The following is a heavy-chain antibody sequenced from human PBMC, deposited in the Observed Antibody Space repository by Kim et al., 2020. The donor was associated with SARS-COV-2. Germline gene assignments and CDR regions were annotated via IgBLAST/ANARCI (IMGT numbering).Heavy chain of an antibody. CDR3: ARGGLGDSSGGSCYYYYYGMDV. CDR2: IKQDGSEK. V-gene: IGHV3-7*01. J-gene: IGHJ6*02. Sequence: GGSLRLSCAASGFTFSSCWMSWVRQAPGKGLEWVANIKQDGSEKYYVDSVKGRFTISRDNAKNSLYLQMNSLRAEDTAVYYCARGGLGDSSGGSCYYYYYGMDVWGQGTTVTVPS. CDR1: GFTFSSCW. D-gene: IGHD2-15*01.